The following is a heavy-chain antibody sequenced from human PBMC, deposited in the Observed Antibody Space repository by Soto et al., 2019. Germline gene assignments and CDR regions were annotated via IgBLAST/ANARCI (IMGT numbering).Heavy chain of an antibody. V-gene: IGHV4-30-4*01. CDR2: IYYSGST. D-gene: IGHD2-2*01. CDR1: GGSISSGDYN. J-gene: IGHJ3*02. CDR3: ARQPVDIPANEAFDI. Sequence: QGQLQESGPGLARPSQTLSFPCTFFGGSISSGDYNWGWFRRPPGKGLAGIGYIYYSGSTYYNPSLKSRVTISVDTSKNQFSLKLSSVTAADTAVYYCARQPVDIPANEAFDIWGQGTMVTVSS.